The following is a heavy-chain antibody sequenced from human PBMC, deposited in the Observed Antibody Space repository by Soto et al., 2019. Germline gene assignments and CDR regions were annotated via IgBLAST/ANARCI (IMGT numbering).Heavy chain of an antibody. CDR1: GSSFTDYW. Sequence: GGSLQIPCKGSGSSFTDYWIGWVRQMPGKGLERMGIIYPSDSDTRYSPSLQGQVTLSADKSITTAHPQWSRLKAPDTALYYCARRARVSYWKNYTNLAPVFGGQRPLV. D-gene: IGHD2-8*01. CDR2: IYPSDSDT. CDR3: ARRARVSYWKNYTNLAPVF. J-gene: IGHJ4*02. V-gene: IGHV5-51*01.